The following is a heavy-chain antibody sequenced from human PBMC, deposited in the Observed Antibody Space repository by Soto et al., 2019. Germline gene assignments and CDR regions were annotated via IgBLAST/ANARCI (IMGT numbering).Heavy chain of an antibody. Sequence: ASVKVSCKASGYSFTSYGISWVRQAPGQGLEWMGWISAYNGNTNYAQKLQGRVTMTTDTSTSTAYMELRSLRSDDTAVYYCARDIVVVPAAIVYYYYMDVWGKGTTVTVSS. V-gene: IGHV1-18*01. D-gene: IGHD2-2*01. J-gene: IGHJ6*03. CDR1: GYSFTSYG. CDR3: ARDIVVVPAAIVYYYYMDV. CDR2: ISAYNGNT.